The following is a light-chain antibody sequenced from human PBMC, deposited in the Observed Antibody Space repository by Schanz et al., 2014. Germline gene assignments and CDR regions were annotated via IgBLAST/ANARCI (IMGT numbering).Light chain of an antibody. J-gene: IGLJ2*01. CDR2: DVS. CDR3: SSYTSSSIVV. V-gene: IGLV2-14*02. Sequence: QSVLTQPASVSGSPGQSVTISCTGISSDVGSYKLVSWYQQHPGKAPKLMIYDVSNRPSGVSNRFSGSKSGNTASLTISGLQAEDEADYYCSSYTSSSIVVFGGGTKLTVL. CDR1: SSDVGSYKL.